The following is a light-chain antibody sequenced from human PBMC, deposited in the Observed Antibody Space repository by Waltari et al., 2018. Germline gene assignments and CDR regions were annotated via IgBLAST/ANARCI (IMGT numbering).Light chain of an antibody. Sequence: QSALTQPASVSGSPGQSITISCTRSSSALGGYSFVPWYQQHPGKAPKLMIYDVSHRPSGVSNRFSGSKSGNTASLTISGLQPEDEADYYCSSYTSIIPPFLFGTGTKVTVL. CDR2: DVS. CDR3: SSYTSIIPPFL. V-gene: IGLV2-14*01. J-gene: IGLJ1*01. CDR1: SSALGGYSF.